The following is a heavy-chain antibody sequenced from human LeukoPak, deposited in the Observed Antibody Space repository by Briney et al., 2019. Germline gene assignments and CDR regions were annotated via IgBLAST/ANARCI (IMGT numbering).Heavy chain of an antibody. Sequence: SETLSLTCAVYGGSFSNYYWSWIRQPPGKGLEWIGKINHSGSTNYNPSLKSRVTISVVTSKNQFSLKLSSVTAADTAVYYCHSYDYVWGSYRDDYWGQGTLVTVSS. V-gene: IGHV4-34*01. D-gene: IGHD3-16*02. CDR3: HSYDYVWGSYRDDY. CDR2: INHSGST. J-gene: IGHJ4*02. CDR1: GGSFSNYY.